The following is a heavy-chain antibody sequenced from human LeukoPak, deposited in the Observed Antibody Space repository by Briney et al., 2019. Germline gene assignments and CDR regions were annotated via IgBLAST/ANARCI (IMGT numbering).Heavy chain of an antibody. CDR1: GGSISSYY. CDR3: ARVGDSSSWYRWFDP. J-gene: IGHJ5*02. CDR2: IYYSGST. V-gene: IGHV4-59*01. Sequence: SSETLSLTCTVSGGSISSYYWSWIRQPPGKGLEWIGYIYYSGSTNYNPSLKSRVTISVDTSKNHFSLKLSSVTAADTAVYYCARVGDSSSWYRWFDPWGQGTLVTVSS. D-gene: IGHD6-13*01.